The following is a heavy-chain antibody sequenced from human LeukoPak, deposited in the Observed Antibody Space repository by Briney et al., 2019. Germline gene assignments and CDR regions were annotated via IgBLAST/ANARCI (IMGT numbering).Heavy chain of an antibody. CDR2: IYYSGST. J-gene: IGHJ4*02. V-gene: IGHV4-59*01. CDR3: ARVIWDGSGSYFDF. D-gene: IGHD3-10*01. Sequence: SETLFLTCTVSGGSISSYYWSWIRQPPGKGLEWIGYIYYSGSTNYNPSLKSRVTISVDTSKNQFSLKLSSVTAADTAVYYCARVIWDGSGSYFDFWGQGTLVTVSS. CDR1: GGSISSYY.